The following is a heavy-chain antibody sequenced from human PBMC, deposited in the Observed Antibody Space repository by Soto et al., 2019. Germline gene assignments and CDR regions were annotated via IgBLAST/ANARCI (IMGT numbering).Heavy chain of an antibody. D-gene: IGHD6-13*01. CDR2: VRGDGDNT. Sequence: QLLESGGGLVQPGGSLRLSCAASGFTFSSYAMSWVRQAPGKGLEWVSTVRGDGDNTYYADSMKGHFTISRDNSKNCLYLQMNSLRAEDTAIYYCAKGGSSWARFDCWGQGILVTVSS. CDR1: GFTFSSYA. CDR3: AKGGSSWARFDC. J-gene: IGHJ5*01. V-gene: IGHV3-23*01.